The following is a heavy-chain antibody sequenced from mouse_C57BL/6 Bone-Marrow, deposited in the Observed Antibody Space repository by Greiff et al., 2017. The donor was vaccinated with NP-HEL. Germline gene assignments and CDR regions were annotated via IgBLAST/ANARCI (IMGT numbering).Heavy chain of an antibody. CDR3: SNWDGGYFDY. Sequence: QVQLKESGAELVRPGASVTLSCKASGYTFTDYEMHWVKQTPVHGLEWIGAIDPETGGTAYNQKFKGKAILTADKSSSTAYMELRSLTSEDSAVYYCSNWDGGYFDYWGQGTTLTVSS. CDR2: IDPETGGT. J-gene: IGHJ2*01. CDR1: GYTFTDYE. V-gene: IGHV1-15*01. D-gene: IGHD4-1*02.